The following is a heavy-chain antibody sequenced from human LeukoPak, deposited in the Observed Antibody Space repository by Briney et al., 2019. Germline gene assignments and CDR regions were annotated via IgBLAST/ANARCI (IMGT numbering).Heavy chain of an antibody. V-gene: IGHV4-34*01. CDR1: GGSFSGYY. CDR2: INHSGST. Sequence: SETLSLTCAVYGGSFSGYYWSWIRQPTGKGLEWIGEINHSGSTNYNPSLKSRVTISVDTSKNQFSLKLSSVTAADTAVYYCARGLNITGASFVYWGQGTLVTVSS. D-gene: IGHD1-20*01. CDR3: ARGLNITGASFVY. J-gene: IGHJ4*02.